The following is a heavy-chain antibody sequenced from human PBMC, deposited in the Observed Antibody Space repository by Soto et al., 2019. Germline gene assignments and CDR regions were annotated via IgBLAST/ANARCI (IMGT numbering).Heavy chain of an antibody. Sequence: SETLSLTCIVSGASIXSGDYYWSWIRQHPGKGLEWIGYIYDSGSTYYNPSLKSRVTISVDTSKNQFSLKLSSVTAADTAVYYCASIYDSSGYYYGNNWFDPWGQGTLVTVSS. CDR1: GASIXSGDYY. J-gene: IGHJ5*02. D-gene: IGHD3-22*01. CDR3: ASIYDSSGYYYGNNWFDP. CDR2: IYDSGST. V-gene: IGHV4-31*03.